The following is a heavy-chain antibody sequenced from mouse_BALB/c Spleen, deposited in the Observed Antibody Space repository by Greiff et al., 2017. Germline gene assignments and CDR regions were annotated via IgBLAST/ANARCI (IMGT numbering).Heavy chain of an antibody. D-gene: IGHD1-2*01. V-gene: IGHV1-4*02. J-gene: IGHJ3*01. CDR1: GYTFTSYT. Sequence: QVQLQQSAAELARPGASVKMSCKASGYTFTSYTMHWVKQRPGQGLEWIGYINPSSGYTEYNQKFKDKTTLTADKSSSTAYMQLSSLTSEDSAVYYCARDHYYGYGDSFAYWGQGTLVTVSA. CDR2: INPSSGYT. CDR3: ARDHYYGYGDSFAY.